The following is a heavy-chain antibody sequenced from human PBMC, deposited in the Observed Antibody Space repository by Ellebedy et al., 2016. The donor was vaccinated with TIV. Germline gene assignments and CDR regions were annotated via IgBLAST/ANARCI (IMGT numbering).Heavy chain of an antibody. CDR1: GYTFTGYY. Sequence: ASVKVSCKASGYTFTGYYMHWVRQAPGQGLEWMGWISAYNGNTNYAQKLQGRVTMTTDTSTSTAYMELRSLRSDDTAVYYCARGLLDWSISPFDPWGQGTLVTVSS. J-gene: IGHJ5*02. CDR3: ARGLLDWSISPFDP. V-gene: IGHV1-18*04. CDR2: ISAYNGNT. D-gene: IGHD3-9*01.